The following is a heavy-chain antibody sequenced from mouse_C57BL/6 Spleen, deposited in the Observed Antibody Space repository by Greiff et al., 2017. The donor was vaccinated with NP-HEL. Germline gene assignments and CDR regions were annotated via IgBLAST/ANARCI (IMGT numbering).Heavy chain of an antibody. J-gene: IGHJ2*01. CDR1: GFTFSDYG. D-gene: IGHD1-1*01. CDR2: ISSGSSTI. CDR3: ARQTTTEPDY. V-gene: IGHV5-17*01. Sequence: EVKLMESGGGLVKPGGSLKLSCAASGFTFSDYGMHWVRQAPEKGLEWVAYISSGSSTIYYADTVKGRFTISRDNAKNTLFLQMTSLRSEDTAMYYCARQTTTEPDYWGQGTTLTVSS.